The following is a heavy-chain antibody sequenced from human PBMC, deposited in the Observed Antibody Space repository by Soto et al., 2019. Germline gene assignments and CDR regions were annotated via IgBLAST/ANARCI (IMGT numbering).Heavy chain of an antibody. Sequence: GGSLRLSCAASGFTFSSYAMTWVRQAPGKGLEWVSAITGSGVSTYHADSVKGRFTISRDNSANTLYLQMNGLSAEDTAVYYCAKDAKTTSGWFLDSWGPGTLVTVFS. D-gene: IGHD6-19*01. V-gene: IGHV3-23*01. CDR2: ITGSGVST. CDR3: AKDAKTTSGWFLDS. J-gene: IGHJ4*02. CDR1: GFTFSSYA.